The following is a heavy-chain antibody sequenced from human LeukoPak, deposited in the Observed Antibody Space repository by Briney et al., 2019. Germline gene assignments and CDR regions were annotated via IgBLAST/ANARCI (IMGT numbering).Heavy chain of an antibody. CDR2: IKPDGSEK. V-gene: IGHV3-7*01. Sequence: GGSLRLSCAASGFTISTYWMTWVRQAPGKGLEWVANIKPDGSEKNYVDSVKGRFSISRDNAKNSLYLQMNGLRAEDTAVYYCAREISSGWCSYWGQGTLVTVSS. CDR1: GFTISTYW. CDR3: AREISSGWCSY. D-gene: IGHD6-19*01. J-gene: IGHJ4*02.